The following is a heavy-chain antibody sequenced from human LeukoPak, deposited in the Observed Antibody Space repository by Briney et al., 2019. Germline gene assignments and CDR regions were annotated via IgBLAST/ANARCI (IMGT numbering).Heavy chain of an antibody. D-gene: IGHD1-7*01. V-gene: IGHV3-7*01. CDR1: GFTFSNYA. Sequence: GGSLRLSCAASGFTFSNYAMSWVRQAPGKGLEWVANIKQDGSEKYYVDSAKGRFTISRDNARNSLYLQMNSLRAEDTAVYYCARGQTTFDPWGQGTLVTVSS. CDR3: ARGQTTFDP. CDR2: IKQDGSEK. J-gene: IGHJ5*02.